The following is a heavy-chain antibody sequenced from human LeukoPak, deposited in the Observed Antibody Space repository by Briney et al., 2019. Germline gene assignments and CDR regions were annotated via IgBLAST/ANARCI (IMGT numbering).Heavy chain of an antibody. D-gene: IGHD6-19*01. Sequence: GGSLRLSCAASGFTFSSYNMNWVRQAPGKGLEWVSSISSSSAYIYYADSVKGRFTISRDNAKNSLYLQMNCLRAEDTAVYYCARDQWYRGIAVAGFDYWGQGTLVTVSS. J-gene: IGHJ4*02. CDR1: GFTFSSYN. V-gene: IGHV3-21*01. CDR2: ISSSSAYI. CDR3: ARDQWYRGIAVAGFDY.